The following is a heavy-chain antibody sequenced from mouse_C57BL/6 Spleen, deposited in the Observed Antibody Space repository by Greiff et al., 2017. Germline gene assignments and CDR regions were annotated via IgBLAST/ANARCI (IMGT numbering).Heavy chain of an antibody. V-gene: IGHV1-81*01. J-gene: IGHJ3*01. CDR3: ARFDRWDVDAY. CDR1: GYTFTSYG. Sequence: VQLLQSGAELARHGASVKLSCKASGYTFTSYGISWVKQRPGQGLEWIGEIYPGSGNTYYNEKFKGKATLTADKSSSTAYMELRSLTSEDSAVDFCARFDRWDVDAYWGQGTLVTVSA. CDR2: IYPGSGNT. D-gene: IGHD4-1*01.